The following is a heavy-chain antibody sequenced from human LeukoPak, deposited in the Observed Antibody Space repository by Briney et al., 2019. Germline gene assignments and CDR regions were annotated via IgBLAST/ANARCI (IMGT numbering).Heavy chain of an antibody. V-gene: IGHV3-23*01. CDR2: ISGSGGST. J-gene: IGHJ4*02. CDR1: GFTFSSYA. D-gene: IGHD6-13*01. Sequence: GGSLRLSCAASGFTFSSYAMSWVRQAPGKGREWVSAISGSGGSTYYADSVKGRFTISRDNSKNTLYLQMNSLRAEDTAVYYCATLMGAAGPNYFDYWGQGTLVAVSS. CDR3: ATLMGAAGPNYFDY.